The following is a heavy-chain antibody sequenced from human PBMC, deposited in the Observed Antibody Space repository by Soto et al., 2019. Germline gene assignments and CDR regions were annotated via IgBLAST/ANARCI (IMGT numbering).Heavy chain of an antibody. Sequence: GGSLRLSCAASGFTFSSYAMHWVRQSPGKGLEWVAVVSYDGSNKYDADSGKGRCTSSRDNAKNTMYLQMDSLRAEDTAVYYCGRDGSWDGPQIDYWGQGTLVTVSS. CDR2: VSYDGSNK. V-gene: IGHV3-30*14. D-gene: IGHD1-1*01. CDR1: GFTFSSYA. CDR3: GRDGSWDGPQIDY. J-gene: IGHJ4*02.